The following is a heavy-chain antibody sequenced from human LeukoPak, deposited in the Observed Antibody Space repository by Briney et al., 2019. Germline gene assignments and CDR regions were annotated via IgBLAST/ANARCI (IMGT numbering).Heavy chain of an antibody. D-gene: IGHD2-21*02. J-gene: IGHJ4*02. Sequence: SAISGSGGSTYYAASVKRRFTISRDNSKNTLYLQMNSLRAEDTAVYYCAKDGPPIGGDNDYWGQGTLVTVSS. CDR2: ISGSGGST. V-gene: IGHV3-23*01. CDR3: AKDGPPIGGDNDY.